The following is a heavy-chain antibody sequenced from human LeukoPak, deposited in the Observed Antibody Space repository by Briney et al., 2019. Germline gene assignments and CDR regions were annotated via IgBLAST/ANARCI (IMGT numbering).Heavy chain of an antibody. CDR3: ARDRVELGWGAFEI. Sequence: GGSLRLSCAASGFTFSSYSMNWVRQAPGKGLEWVAVISYDGSNKHYADSVKGRFTISRDNAKNSLYLQMNSLRAEDTAVYYCARDRVELGWGAFEIWGQGTMVTVSS. V-gene: IGHV3-30*03. J-gene: IGHJ3*02. CDR2: ISYDGSNK. D-gene: IGHD7-27*01. CDR1: GFTFSSYS.